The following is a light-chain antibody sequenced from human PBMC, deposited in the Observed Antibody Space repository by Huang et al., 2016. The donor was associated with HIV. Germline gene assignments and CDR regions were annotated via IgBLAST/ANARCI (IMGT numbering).Light chain of an antibody. Sequence: DIQMTQSPSSLSASVGDIVTITSRPSQTISTFLSWYQQRPGKAPKLLIYATSNFQSGVPARFSGSGSGTDFTLTITSLQPEDFATYYCQQSYSAPWTFGQGTKVEIK. V-gene: IGKV1-39*01. CDR3: QQSYSAPWT. CDR2: ATS. CDR1: QTISTF. J-gene: IGKJ1*01.